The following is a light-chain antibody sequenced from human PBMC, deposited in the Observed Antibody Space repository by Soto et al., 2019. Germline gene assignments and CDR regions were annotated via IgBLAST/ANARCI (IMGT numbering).Light chain of an antibody. V-gene: IGLV2-14*01. Sequence: QSALTQPDSVSGSPGQSVTISCTGTSTEVGVSNYVSWYQQHPGKAPKLMIYEVSNRPSGVSDRLSGSKSDKTASLTISGLQAADEADYYGSSYTTSSTPYVVGTGTKVTVL. CDR2: EVS. CDR3: SSYTTSSTPYV. CDR1: STEVGVSNY. J-gene: IGLJ1*01.